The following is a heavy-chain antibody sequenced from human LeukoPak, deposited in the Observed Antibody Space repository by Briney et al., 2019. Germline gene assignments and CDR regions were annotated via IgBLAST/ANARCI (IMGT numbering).Heavy chain of an antibody. CDR1: GITFSSYA. V-gene: IGHV3-23*01. J-gene: IGHJ4*02. D-gene: IGHD1-26*01. CDR3: AKGARGATIFDY. Sequence: GGSLRLSCAATGITFSSYAMSWVRQAPGKGLEWVSTITGGGDSTYYADSVKGRFTISRDSSKNTLYLQMNSLRAEDTAVYYCAKGARGATIFDYWGQGTLVTVSS. CDR2: ITGGGDST.